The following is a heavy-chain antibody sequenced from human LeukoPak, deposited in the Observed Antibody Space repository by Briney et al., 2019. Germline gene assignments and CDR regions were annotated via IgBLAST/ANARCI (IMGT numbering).Heavy chain of an antibody. D-gene: IGHD1-26*01. J-gene: IGHJ3*02. V-gene: IGHV4-39*01. CDR2: IYYSGST. CDR1: GGSITTSSYY. CDR3: ARTWEDAFDI. Sequence: PSETLSLTCTVSGGSITTSSYYWGWIRQPPGKGLEWIGSIYYSGSTYYNPSLKSRVTISADTSKNQFSLKLSSMTAADTAVYYCARTWEDAFDIWGQGTLVTVSS.